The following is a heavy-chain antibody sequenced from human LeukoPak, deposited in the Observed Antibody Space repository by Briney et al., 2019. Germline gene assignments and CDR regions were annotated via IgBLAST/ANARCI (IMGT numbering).Heavy chain of an antibody. J-gene: IGHJ4*02. CDR1: GFTFSSYA. D-gene: IGHD3-22*01. CDR3: ARDLSYYYDRDPYYFDY. Sequence: GRSLRLSCAASGFTFSSYAMHWVRQAPGNGLEWVAVISYDGSNKYYADSVKGRFTISRDNSKNTLYLQMNSLRAEDTAVYYCARDLSYYYDRDPYYFDYWGQGTLVTVSS. V-gene: IGHV3-30-3*01. CDR2: ISYDGSNK.